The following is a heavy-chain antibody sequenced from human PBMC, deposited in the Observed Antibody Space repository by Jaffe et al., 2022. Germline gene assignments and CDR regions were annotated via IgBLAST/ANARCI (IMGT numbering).Heavy chain of an antibody. J-gene: IGHJ4*02. D-gene: IGHD6-19*01. CDR1: GGSISSSSYY. CDR3: ARHGIAVAATDY. CDR2: IYYSGST. Sequence: QLQLQESGPGLVKPSETLSLTCTVSGGSISSSSYYWGWIRQPPGKGLEWIGSIYYSGSTYYNPSLKSRVTISVDTSKNQFSLKLSSVTAADTAVYYCARHGIAVAATDYWGQGTLVTVSS. V-gene: IGHV4-39*01.